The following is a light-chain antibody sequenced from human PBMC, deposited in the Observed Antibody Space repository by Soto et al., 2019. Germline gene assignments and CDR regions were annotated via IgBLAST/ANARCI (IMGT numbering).Light chain of an antibody. Sequence: DIQMTQSPSTLSASVGDRVTLTCRASQSINNWLAWYRQKPGKAPKLLIYKTSDLESGVTSRFSGSGSGTEFSLAISSLQPDDVATYYCQQYKSFSLTFGGGTRVEIK. V-gene: IGKV1-5*03. J-gene: IGKJ4*01. CDR2: KTS. CDR3: QQYKSFSLT. CDR1: QSINNW.